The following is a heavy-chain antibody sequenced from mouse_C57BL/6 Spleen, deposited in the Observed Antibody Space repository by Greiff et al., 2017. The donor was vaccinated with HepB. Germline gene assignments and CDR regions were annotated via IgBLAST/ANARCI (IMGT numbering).Heavy chain of an antibody. CDR3: ARALYDGYYDLFDY. J-gene: IGHJ2*01. CDR2: IYPGDGDT. Sequence: QVQLQQSGAELVKPGASVKISCKASGYAFSSYWMNWVKQRPGKGLEWIGQIYPGDGDTNYNGKFKGKATLTADKSSSTAYMQLSSLTSEDSAVYFCARALYDGYYDLFDYWGQGTTLTVSS. V-gene: IGHV1-80*01. CDR1: GYAFSSYW. D-gene: IGHD2-3*01.